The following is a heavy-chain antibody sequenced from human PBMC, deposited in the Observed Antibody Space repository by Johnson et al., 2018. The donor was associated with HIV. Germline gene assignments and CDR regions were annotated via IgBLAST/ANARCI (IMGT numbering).Heavy chain of an antibody. CDR2: ISGSGGST. J-gene: IGHJ3*02. CDR3: AHGVVVAATRAFDI. CDR1: GFTFSSYA. V-gene: IGHV3-23*04. Sequence: VKLVESGGGVVQPGRSLRLSCAASGFTFSSYAMSWVRQAPGKGLEWVSAISGSGGSTYYADSVKGRFTISRDNSKNTLYLQMNSRRAEDTAVYYCAHGVVVAATRAFDIWGQGTMVTVSS. D-gene: IGHD2-15*01.